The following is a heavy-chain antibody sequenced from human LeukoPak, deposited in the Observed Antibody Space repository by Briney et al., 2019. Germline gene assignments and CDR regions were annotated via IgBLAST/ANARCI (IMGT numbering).Heavy chain of an antibody. CDR1: GGSLSTYY. V-gene: IGHV4-59*01. CDR3: GGYSGSYPIHPFDY. J-gene: IGHJ4*02. D-gene: IGHD1-26*01. CDR2: IYYSGST. Sequence: PSETLSLTCNVAGGSLSTYYWSWIRQPPGKGLEWIGYIYYSGSTNYNPSLKSQVTISVDTSQNQFSLKSSSVTAATPALFSGGGYSGSYPIHPFDYWGQGTLVTVSS.